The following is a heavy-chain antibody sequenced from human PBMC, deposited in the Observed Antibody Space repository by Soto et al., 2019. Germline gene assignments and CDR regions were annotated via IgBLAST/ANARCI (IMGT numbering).Heavy chain of an antibody. V-gene: IGHV3-23*01. CDR1: GFTFSNYA. CDR2: ISGSGGST. D-gene: IGHD6-19*01. J-gene: IGHJ3*02. CDR3: AKAFYAPIAVATIDI. Sequence: HPGGSLRLSCAASGFTFSNYAMSWVRQAPGKGLEWVSAISGSGGSTYYADSVKGRFTIPRDNSKNTLYLQMNSLRAEDTAVYYCAKAFYAPIAVATIDIWGQGTMVTVSS.